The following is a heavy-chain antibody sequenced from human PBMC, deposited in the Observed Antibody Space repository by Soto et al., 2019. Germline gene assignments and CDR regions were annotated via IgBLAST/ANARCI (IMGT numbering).Heavy chain of an antibody. Sequence: ASLKISCKGSGYSFTSYWIGWVRQMPGKGLEWMGIIYPGDSDTRYSPSFQGQVTISADKSISTAYLQWSSLKASDTAMYYCARYCSSTNCYSGAREIIDYWGQGTLVTVSS. CDR2: IYPGDSDT. D-gene: IGHD2-2*02. V-gene: IGHV5-51*01. CDR1: GYSFTSYW. J-gene: IGHJ4*02. CDR3: ARYCSSTNCYSGAREIIDY.